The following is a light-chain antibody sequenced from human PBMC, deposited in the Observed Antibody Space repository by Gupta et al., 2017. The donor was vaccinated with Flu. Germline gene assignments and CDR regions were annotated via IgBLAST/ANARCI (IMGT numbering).Light chain of an antibody. CDR3: SSYTSSSTLCV. CDR1: SSDVGGSNY. CDR2: EVS. Sequence: ITISCTGTSSDVGGSNYVSWYQQHPGKAPKLMMYEVSNRPSGVSNRFSGSKPGNTASLTISGLQAEDEADYYCSSYTSSSTLCVFGTGTKVTVL. V-gene: IGLV2-14*01. J-gene: IGLJ1*01.